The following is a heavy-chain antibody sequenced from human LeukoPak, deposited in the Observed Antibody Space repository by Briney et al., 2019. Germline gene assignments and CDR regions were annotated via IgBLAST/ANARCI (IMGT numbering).Heavy chain of an antibody. CDR3: ARYDVWGTYRAFDY. J-gene: IGHJ4*02. V-gene: IGHV4-34*01. CDR1: GGSFSGYY. CDR2: INHSGST. D-gene: IGHD3-16*02. Sequence: PSETLSLTCAVYGGSFSGYYWSWIRQPPGKGLEWIGEINHSGSTNYNPSLKSRVTISVDTSKNQFSLKLSSVTAADTAVYYCARYDVWGTYRAFDYWGQGTLVTVSS.